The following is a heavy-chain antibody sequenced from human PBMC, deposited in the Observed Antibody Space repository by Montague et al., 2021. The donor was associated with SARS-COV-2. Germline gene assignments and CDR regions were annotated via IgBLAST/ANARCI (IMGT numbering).Heavy chain of an antibody. CDR1: GGSISSSSYY. Sequence: SETLSLTCTVSGGSISSSSYYWGWIRQPPGKGLEWIGSIYYSGXTXYXXXXKXRVTISVDTSKNQFSLKLSSVTAADTAVYYCARHERQWLRLYPYYFDYWGLGTLVTVSS. J-gene: IGHJ4*02. CDR3: ARHERQWLRLYPYYFDY. CDR2: IYYSGXT. D-gene: IGHD5-12*01. V-gene: IGHV4-39*01.